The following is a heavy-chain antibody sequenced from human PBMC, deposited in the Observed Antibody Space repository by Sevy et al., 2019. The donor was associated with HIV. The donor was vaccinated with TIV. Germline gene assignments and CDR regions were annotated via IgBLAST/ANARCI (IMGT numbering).Heavy chain of an antibody. CDR2: IRTAPYGEAT. J-gene: IGHJ4*02. D-gene: IGHD4-17*01. CDR1: GFTFRDYA. Sequence: GGSLRLSCSTSGFTFRDYAISWVRQAPGKGLEWVGLIRTAPYGEATEYGASVKGRFSLSTDDSKSIAYLQMNSLYTEDTAVYYCGRWGSDYIRDYWGQGTLVTVSS. V-gene: IGHV3-49*04. CDR3: GRWGSDYIRDY.